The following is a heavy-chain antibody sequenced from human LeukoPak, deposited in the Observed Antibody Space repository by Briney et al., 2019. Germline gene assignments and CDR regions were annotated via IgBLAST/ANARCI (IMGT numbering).Heavy chain of an antibody. CDR1: GGSISSSSYY. J-gene: IGHJ6*03. CDR3: ARLFVAALSLDHMDV. V-gene: IGHV4-39*01. CDR2: IYYSGST. D-gene: IGHD6-6*01. Sequence: SETLSLTCTVSGGSISSSSYYWGWIRQPPGKGLEWIGSIYYSGSTYYNPSLKSRVTISVDTSKNQFSLKLSSVTAADTAVYYCARLFVAALSLDHMDVWGKGTTVTVSS.